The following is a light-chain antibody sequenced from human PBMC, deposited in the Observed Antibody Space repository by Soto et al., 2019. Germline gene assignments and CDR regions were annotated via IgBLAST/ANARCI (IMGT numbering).Light chain of an antibody. CDR2: EVS. CDR1: SSDVGVYNY. Sequence: QSALTQPPSASGSPGQSVTISGTGTSSDVGVYNYVSWYQQHPGKAPKLLIYEVSKRPSGVPDRFSGSKSGNTASLTVSGLQAEDEADFYCSSYAGSNNVVFGGGTQLTVL. V-gene: IGLV2-8*01. CDR3: SSYAGSNNVV. J-gene: IGLJ2*01.